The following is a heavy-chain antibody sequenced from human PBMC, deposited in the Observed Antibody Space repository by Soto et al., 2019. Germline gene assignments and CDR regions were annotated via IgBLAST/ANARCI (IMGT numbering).Heavy chain of an antibody. J-gene: IGHJ3*02. V-gene: IGHV1-69*12. CDR1: GGTFGSNA. D-gene: IGHD4-4*01. Sequence: QVQLVQSGAEVRRPGSSVKVSCKASGGTFGSNAISWVRQAPGQGREWMGGIIPIFGTTNNAQKFQGRVTITADESTNTAYMELSSLRSEDTAIYYCAREGYTFGPGAVSGAFDIWGQGTVVTVSS. CDR3: AREGYTFGPGAVSGAFDI. CDR2: IIPIFGTT.